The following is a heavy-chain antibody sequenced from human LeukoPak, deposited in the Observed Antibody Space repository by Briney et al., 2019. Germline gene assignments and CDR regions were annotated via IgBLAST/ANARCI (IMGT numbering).Heavy chain of an antibody. Sequence: GGSLRLSCAASGFTFSSYGMHWVRQAPGKGLEWVAVISYDGSNKYYADSVKGRFTISIDNSKNTLYLQMNSLRAEDTAVYYCAKAPYSGSYAFDYWGQGTLVTVSS. D-gene: IGHD1-26*01. J-gene: IGHJ4*02. CDR2: ISYDGSNK. CDR1: GFTFSSYG. V-gene: IGHV3-30*18. CDR3: AKAPYSGSYAFDY.